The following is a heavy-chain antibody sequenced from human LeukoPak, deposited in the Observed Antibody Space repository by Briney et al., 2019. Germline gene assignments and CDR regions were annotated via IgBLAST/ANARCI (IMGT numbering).Heavy chain of an antibody. CDR3: ARDVRGGSYSGAY. V-gene: IGHV4-59*12. D-gene: IGHD1-26*01. CDR1: GGSISSYY. J-gene: IGHJ4*02. Sequence: SETLSLTCTVSGGSISSYYWSWIRQPPGKGLEWIGYIYYSGSTNYNPSLKSRVTISVDTSKNQFSLKLSSVTAADTAVYYCARDVRGGSYSGAYWGQGTLVTVSS. CDR2: IYYSGST.